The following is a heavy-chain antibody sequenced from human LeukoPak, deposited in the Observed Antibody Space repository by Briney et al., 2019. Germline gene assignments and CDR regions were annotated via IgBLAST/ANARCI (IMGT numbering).Heavy chain of an antibody. Sequence: GGSLRLSCAASGFAFSGYEMNWVRQAPGKGLEWVSYISSSGSSIFYADSVKGRFTISRDNAKNSLYLQMNSLRAEDTAVYYCASGLSWLVRGDYYYYGMDVWGQGTTVTVSS. J-gene: IGHJ6*02. CDR2: ISSSGSSI. CDR3: ASGLSWLVRGDYYYYGMDV. V-gene: IGHV3-48*03. CDR1: GFAFSGYE. D-gene: IGHD6-19*01.